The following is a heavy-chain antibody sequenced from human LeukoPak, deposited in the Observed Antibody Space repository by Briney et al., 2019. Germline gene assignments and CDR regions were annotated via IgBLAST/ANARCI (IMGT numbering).Heavy chain of an antibody. D-gene: IGHD6-13*01. J-gene: IGHJ4*02. CDR2: IKSETDGGTT. V-gene: IGHV3-15*01. Sequence: GGSLRLSCVASGFTFGKYWMSWVRQAPGKGLEWVGRIKSETDGGTTDYAAPVKGTFTISRDDSENTLYLQMSSLKTEDTAVYYCTRRSSAAGRRYFDYWGQGTLVTVSS. CDR3: TRRSSAAGRRYFDY. CDR1: GFTFGKYW.